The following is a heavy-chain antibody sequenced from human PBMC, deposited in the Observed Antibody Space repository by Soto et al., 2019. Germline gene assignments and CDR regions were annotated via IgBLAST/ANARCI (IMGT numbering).Heavy chain of an antibody. J-gene: IGHJ5*02. D-gene: IGHD6-13*01. CDR2: IYWDDDK. V-gene: IGHV2-5*02. CDR3: ANRRYGSWYNWCDP. Sequence: QITLKESGPTLVKPTQTLTLTCTFSGFSLSTSGVGVGWIRQPPGKALEWLALIYWDDDKRYSPSLKSRLTITKDTSKNQVVLTMTNMDPVDTATYYCANRRYGSWYNWCDPWGQGTLVTVSS. CDR1: GFSLSTSGVG.